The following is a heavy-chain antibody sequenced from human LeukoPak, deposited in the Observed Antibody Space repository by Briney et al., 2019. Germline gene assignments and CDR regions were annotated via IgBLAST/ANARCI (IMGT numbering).Heavy chain of an antibody. CDR2: NNHSGST. V-gene: IGHV4-34*01. J-gene: IGHJ4*02. CDR1: GGSFSGYY. CDR3: AIEYYYDSSGYSN. Sequence: SETLSLTCAVYGGSFSGYYWSWIRQPPGKGLEWIGENNHSGSTNYNPSLKGRVTISVDTSKNQFSLKLSSVTAADTAVYYCAIEYYYDSSGYSNWGQGTLVTVSS. D-gene: IGHD3-22*01.